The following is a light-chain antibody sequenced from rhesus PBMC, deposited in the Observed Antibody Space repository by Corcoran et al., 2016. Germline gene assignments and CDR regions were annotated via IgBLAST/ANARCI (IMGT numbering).Light chain of an antibody. CDR3: MQHKAVPWT. CDR1: QSLLPTDGYTY. Sequence: DIVMTQTPLSLPVTPGEPASISCRSSQSLLPTDGYTYLDWYLPKPGQSPQLLIYGGSNRASGVPDSLSGSGSGTDFTLKISKVEGEDVGVYYCMQHKAVPWTFGQGTKVEIK. J-gene: IGKJ1*01. V-gene: IGKV2-61*01. CDR2: GGS.